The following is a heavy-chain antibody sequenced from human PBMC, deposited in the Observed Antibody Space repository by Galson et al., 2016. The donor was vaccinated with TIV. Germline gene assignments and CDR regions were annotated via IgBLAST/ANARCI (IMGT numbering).Heavy chain of an antibody. CDR3: AGWRSTNCYSRGWFDA. Sequence: SVKVPCKASGDSFRNYAINCVRQAPGQGREWMGGLIPILDLTNFAQNFQGRLTITADVSTNTIYMDLRRLLSDDTAVYYSAGWRSTNCYSRGWFDAWGQGTPVTVSS. CDR1: GDSFRNYA. CDR2: LIPILDLT. V-gene: IGHV1-69*10. D-gene: IGHD2-21*02. J-gene: IGHJ5*02.